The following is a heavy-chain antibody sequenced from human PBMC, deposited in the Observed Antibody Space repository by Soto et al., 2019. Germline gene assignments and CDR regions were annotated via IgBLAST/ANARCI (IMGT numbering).Heavy chain of an antibody. J-gene: IGHJ6*02. D-gene: IGHD4-4*01. CDR2: IYYSGST. CDR1: GGSISSGDYY. CDR3: ARALYSSFPRYYYYGMDV. V-gene: IGHV4-30-4*01. Sequence: QVQLQESGPGLVKPSQTLSLTCTVSGGSISSGDYYWSWIRQPPGKGLEWIGYIYYSGSTYYNPXRXXXXSTPPYKSRVTISVXPSXXQXSLKLSSVTAADTAVYYCARALYSSFPRYYYYGMDVWGQGTTVTVSS.